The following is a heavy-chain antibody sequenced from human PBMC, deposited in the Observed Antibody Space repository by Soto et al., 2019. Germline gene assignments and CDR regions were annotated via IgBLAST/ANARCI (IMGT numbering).Heavy chain of an antibody. Sequence: QVQLVESGGGVVQPGRSLRLSCAASGFTFSSYGMHWVRQAPGKGLEWVAVIWYDGSNKYYADSVKGRFTISRDNSKNTLYLQMNSLRAADTAVYYCARDEVVVAATLDYWGQGTLVTVSS. CDR2: IWYDGSNK. CDR3: ARDEVVVAATLDY. D-gene: IGHD2-15*01. J-gene: IGHJ4*02. CDR1: GFTFSSYG. V-gene: IGHV3-33*01.